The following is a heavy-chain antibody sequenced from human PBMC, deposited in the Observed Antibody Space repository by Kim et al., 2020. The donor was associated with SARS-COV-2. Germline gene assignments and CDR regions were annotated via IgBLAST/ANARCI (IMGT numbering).Heavy chain of an antibody. J-gene: IGHJ4*02. CDR1: GGSISSGDYY. V-gene: IGHV4-30-4*01. Sequence: SETLSLTCTVSGGSISSGDYYWSWIRQPPGKGLEWIGYIYYSGSTYYNPSLKSRVTISVDTSKNQFSLKLSSVTAADTAVYYCARDGAVAGILVHWGQGTLVTVSS. CDR2: IYYSGST. D-gene: IGHD6-19*01. CDR3: ARDGAVAGILVH.